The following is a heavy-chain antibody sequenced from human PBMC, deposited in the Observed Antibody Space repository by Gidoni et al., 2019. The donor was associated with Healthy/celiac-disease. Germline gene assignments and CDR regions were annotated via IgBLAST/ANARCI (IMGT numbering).Heavy chain of an antibody. V-gene: IGHV4-61*02. CDR1: GGSISSGSYY. Sequence: QVQLQESGPGLVKPSQTLSLTCTVSGGSISSGSYYWSWIRQPAGKGLEWIGRIYTSGSTNYNPSLKSRVTISVDTSKNQFSLKLSSVTAADTAVYYCARAVGASFDYWGQGTLVTVSS. CDR3: ARAVGASFDY. J-gene: IGHJ4*02. CDR2: IYTSGST. D-gene: IGHD1-26*01.